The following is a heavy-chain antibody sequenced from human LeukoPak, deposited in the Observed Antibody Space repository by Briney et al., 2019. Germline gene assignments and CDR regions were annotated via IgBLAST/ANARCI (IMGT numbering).Heavy chain of an antibody. Sequence: GGSLRLPCAASGFTFSSYAMSWVRQAPGKGLEWVSAISGSGGSTYYADSVKGRFTISRDNSKNTLYLQMNSLRAEDTAVYYCAKGVLYYYDSSGSPGFDYWGQGTLVTVSS. D-gene: IGHD3-22*01. V-gene: IGHV3-23*01. CDR3: AKGVLYYYDSSGSPGFDY. CDR2: ISGSGGST. CDR1: GFTFSSYA. J-gene: IGHJ4*02.